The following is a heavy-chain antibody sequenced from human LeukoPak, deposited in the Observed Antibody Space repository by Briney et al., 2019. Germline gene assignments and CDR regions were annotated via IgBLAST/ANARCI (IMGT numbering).Heavy chain of an antibody. D-gene: IGHD3-10*01. CDR3: AKEGAYPIITYDS. CDR2: IKGDGNEK. V-gene: IGHV3-7*01. J-gene: IGHJ5*01. Sequence: GGSLRLSCAASGFTFSSYWMNWVRQAPGKGLEWVANIKGDGNEKNYVDSVRGRFSISRDNAKNSLYLQMDSLRAEDTAVYYCAKEGAYPIITYDSWGQGAPVTVSS. CDR1: GFTFSSYW.